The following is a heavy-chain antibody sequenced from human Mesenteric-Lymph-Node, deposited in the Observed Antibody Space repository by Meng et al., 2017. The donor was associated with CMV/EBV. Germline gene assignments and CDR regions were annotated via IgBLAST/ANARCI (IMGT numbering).Heavy chain of an antibody. D-gene: IGHD6-6*01. CDR2: MYHSGST. CDR3: ARANIATRWTSPFDF. J-gene: IGHJ4*02. V-gene: IGHV4-61*01. Sequence: SETLSLTCTVSGGTVSSDNYYWSWIRQSPGKGLEWIGYMYHSGSTNYNPSLKSRVTMSVDTSKNQFSLKVSSVTAADTAVYYCARANIATRWTSPFDFWGQGTLVTVSS. CDR1: GGTVSSDNYY.